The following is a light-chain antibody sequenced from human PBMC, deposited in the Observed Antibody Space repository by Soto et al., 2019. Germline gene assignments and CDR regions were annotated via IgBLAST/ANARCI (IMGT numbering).Light chain of an antibody. Sequence: QSVLTQSASVSGSPGQSITISCTGTSSDVGGYNFVSWYQHHPGKAPKLIIYDVTNRPSGVSNRFSGSKSGDTASLTISGLQAEDAADYYCSSFTSTSTLIFGGGTKLTVL. CDR3: SSFTSTSTLI. CDR1: SSDVGGYNF. J-gene: IGLJ2*01. V-gene: IGLV2-14*03. CDR2: DVT.